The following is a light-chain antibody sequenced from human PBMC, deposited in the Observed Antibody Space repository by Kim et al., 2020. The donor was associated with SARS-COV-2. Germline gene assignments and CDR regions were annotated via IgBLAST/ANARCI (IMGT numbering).Light chain of an antibody. CDR3: QQSYNFPRT. Sequence: DIQMTQSPSSLSASVGDRVTITCRASQSVSGWLNWYQQKPGKAPHLLIYRTSTLQTGVPPRFSGSASGTDFTLTINTLQPEDFATYYCQQSYNFPRTFGQGTRWISN. CDR2: RTS. CDR1: QSVSGW. V-gene: IGKV1-39*01. J-gene: IGKJ1*01.